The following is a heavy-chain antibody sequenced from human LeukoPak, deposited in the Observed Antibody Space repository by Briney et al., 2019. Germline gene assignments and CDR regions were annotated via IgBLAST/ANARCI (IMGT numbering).Heavy chain of an antibody. CDR2: ISYDGSNK. J-gene: IGHJ6*02. D-gene: IGHD3-22*01. Sequence: GGSLRLSCAASGFTFSSYGMHWVRQAPGEGLEWVAVISYDGSNKYYADSVKGRFTISRDNSKDTLYLQMNSLRAEDTAVYYCAKEGYYYDSRGYNYYYGMDVWGQGTTVTVSS. CDR3: AKEGYYYDSRGYNYYYGMDV. CDR1: GFTFSSYG. V-gene: IGHV3-30*18.